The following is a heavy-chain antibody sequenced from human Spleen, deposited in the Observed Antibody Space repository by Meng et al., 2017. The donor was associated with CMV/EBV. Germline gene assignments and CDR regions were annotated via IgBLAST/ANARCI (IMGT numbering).Heavy chain of an antibody. J-gene: IGHJ5*02. D-gene: IGHD2-15*01. CDR3: ARDMAAASRGWFDP. V-gene: IGHV1-2*02. Sequence: ASVKVSCKASGYTFDDYYIHWVRQAPGQGLEWMGWINPNSGGTNYAQKFQGRVTMTRDTSISTAYMELSRLRSDDTAVYYCARDMAAASRGWFDPWGQGTLVTVSS. CDR1: GYTFDDYY. CDR2: INPNSGGT.